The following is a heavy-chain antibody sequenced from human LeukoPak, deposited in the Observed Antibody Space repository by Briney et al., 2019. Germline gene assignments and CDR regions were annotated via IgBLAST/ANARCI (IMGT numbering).Heavy chain of an antibody. D-gene: IGHD5-12*01. Sequence: GASVKVSCKASGYTLTRYGISGVSHAPGQGRECVGCISAYNGNTNYAQKLQGRVTMTTDTSTSTAYMELRRLRSDDTAVYYCARVGRGYSGYDTHYYYYMDVWGKGTTVTVSS. V-gene: IGHV1-18*01. CDR3: ARVGRGYSGYDTHYYYYMDV. J-gene: IGHJ6*03. CDR2: ISAYNGNT. CDR1: GYTLTRYG.